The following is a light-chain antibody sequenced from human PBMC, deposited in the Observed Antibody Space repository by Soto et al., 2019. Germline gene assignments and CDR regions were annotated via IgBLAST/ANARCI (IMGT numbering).Light chain of an antibody. CDR2: WAS. CDR1: QTVFYSSRNRDY. Sequence: DIVMTQSPDSLAVSLGERATINCKSSQTVFYSSRNRDYLAWYQQKPGHSPKLLIHWASTRESGVPDRFSGSGSGTDFTLTINNFQAEDVAVYCCQQYFRTPITFGGGTKVEIK. V-gene: IGKV4-1*01. J-gene: IGKJ4*01. CDR3: QQYFRTPIT.